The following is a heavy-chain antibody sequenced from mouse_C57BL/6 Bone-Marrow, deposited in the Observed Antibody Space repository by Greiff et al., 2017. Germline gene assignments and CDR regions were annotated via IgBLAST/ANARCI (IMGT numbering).Heavy chain of an antibody. CDR2: IWSDGST. D-gene: IGHD4-1*01. V-gene: IGHV2-6-1*01. CDR1: GFSLTSYG. CDR3: ARQGTNWDAHYAMDY. Sequence: QVQLKESGPGLVAPSQSLSITCTVSGFSLTSYGVHWVRQPPGKGLEWLVVIWSDGSTTYTSALKSRMGISKDKYNSQVFIKMNSLQTEDAAMYYCARQGTNWDAHYAMDYWGQGTSVTVSS. J-gene: IGHJ4*01.